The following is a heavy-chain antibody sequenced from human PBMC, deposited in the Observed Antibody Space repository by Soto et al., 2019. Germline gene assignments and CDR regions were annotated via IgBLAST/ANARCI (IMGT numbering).Heavy chain of an antibody. D-gene: IGHD5-12*01. CDR2: ISYDGSNK. CDR1: GFTLSIPG. V-gene: IGHV3-30-3*01. J-gene: IGHJ4*02. CDR3: ARDGYKLFDY. Sequence: GGCLRLSCAASGFTLSIPGMHWGRQAPGKGLEWVAVISYDGSNKYYADSVKGRFTISRDNSKNTLYLQMNSLRAEDTAVYYCARDGYKLFDYWGQGTLVSVAS.